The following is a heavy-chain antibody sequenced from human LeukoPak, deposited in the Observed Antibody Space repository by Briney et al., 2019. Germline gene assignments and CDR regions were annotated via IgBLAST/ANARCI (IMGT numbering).Heavy chain of an antibody. D-gene: IGHD5-18*01. V-gene: IGHV4-39*01. J-gene: IGHJ6*02. CDR1: GGSISSSSYS. CDR3: ATGGYSYGYASDYYYGMDV. Sequence: SETLSLTCTVSGGSISSSSYSWGWIRQPPGKGLEWIGSIYYSGSTYYNPSLKSRVTISVDTSKNQFSLKLSSVTAADTAVYYCATGGYSYGYASDYYYGMDVWGQGTTVTVSS. CDR2: IYYSGST.